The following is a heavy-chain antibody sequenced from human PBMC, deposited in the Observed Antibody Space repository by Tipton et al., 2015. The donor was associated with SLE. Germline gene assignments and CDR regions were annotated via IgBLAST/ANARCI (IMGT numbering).Heavy chain of an antibody. CDR1: GGSISNYY. Sequence: TLSLTCTVSGGSISNYYWSWIRQPPGKGLEWIGYIYFSGSANYNPSLKSRVTISLDTSKNHFSLELTSVTAADTAAYNCARQRLRLLSPLDAWGQGTTVTVS. CDR3: ARQRLRLLSPLDA. CDR2: IYFSGSA. J-gene: IGHJ6*02. D-gene: IGHD3-10*01. V-gene: IGHV4-59*08.